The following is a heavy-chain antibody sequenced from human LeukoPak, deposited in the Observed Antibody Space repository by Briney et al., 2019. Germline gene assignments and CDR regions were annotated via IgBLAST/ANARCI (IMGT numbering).Heavy chain of an antibody. CDR1: GFSFSSYW. D-gene: IGHD3-22*01. CDR2: IKYDGSHK. J-gene: IGHJ4*02. V-gene: IGHV3-7*01. CDR3: ASSHDSSGND. Sequence: PGGSLRLSCVASGFSFSSYWMAWVRQAPGKGLEWVANIKYDGSHKYYVDSVKGRLTISRDNAKNSVYLQMNSLRVDDTAVYFCASSHDSSGNDWGQGTMVTVSS.